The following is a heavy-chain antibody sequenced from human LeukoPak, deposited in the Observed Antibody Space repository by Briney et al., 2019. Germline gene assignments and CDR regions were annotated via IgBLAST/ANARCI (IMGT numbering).Heavy chain of an antibody. CDR1: GGSISSGGYY. D-gene: IGHD6-13*01. Sequence: SETLSLTCTVSGGSISSGGYYWSWIRQHPGKGLEWIGYIYYSGTTLHNPSLKSRVTMSVDTSKNQFSLKLSSVTAADTAVYYCARDSHAWYGQYYFDFWGQGALVTVSS. J-gene: IGHJ4*02. V-gene: IGHV4-31*03. CDR3: ARDSHAWYGQYYFDF. CDR2: IYYSGTT.